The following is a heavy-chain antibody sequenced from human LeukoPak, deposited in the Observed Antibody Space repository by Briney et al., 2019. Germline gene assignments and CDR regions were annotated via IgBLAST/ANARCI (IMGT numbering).Heavy chain of an antibody. J-gene: IGHJ4*02. CDR2: IYYSGST. CDR3: AREEGQWLVPRPFDY. V-gene: IGHV4-59*12. D-gene: IGHD6-19*01. CDR1: GGSISSYY. Sequence: SETLSLTCTVSGGSISSYYWSWIRQPPGKGLEWIGYIYYSGSTYYNPSLKRRVTISVDTSKNQFSLKLSSVTAADTAVYYCAREEGQWLVPRPFDYWGQGTLVTVSS.